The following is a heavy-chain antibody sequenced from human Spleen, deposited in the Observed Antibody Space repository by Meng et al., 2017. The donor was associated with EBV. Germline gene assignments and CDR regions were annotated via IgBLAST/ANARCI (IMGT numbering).Heavy chain of an antibody. CDR1: GGSVSSGSYY. Sequence: QGQLQESGPGLVKPLETLSLTCTVSGGSVSSGSYYWGWIRQPPGKGLEWIGYISYSGSTNYNPSLKSRVTISVDTSKNQFSLKLSSVTAADTAVYYCARDNGDYVSDPWGQGTLVTVSS. V-gene: IGHV4-61*01. D-gene: IGHD4-17*01. J-gene: IGHJ5*02. CDR2: ISYSGST. CDR3: ARDNGDYVSDP.